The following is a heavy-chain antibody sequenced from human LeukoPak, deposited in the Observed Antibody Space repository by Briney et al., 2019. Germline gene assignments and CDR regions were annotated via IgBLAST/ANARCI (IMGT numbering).Heavy chain of an antibody. D-gene: IGHD3-22*01. J-gene: IGHJ4*02. CDR1: GFTFSSYS. CDR3: ARDSAPFRYDSCGYPVDY. CDR2: ISGSSSYV. Sequence: GGSLRLSCAASGFTFSSYSMNWVRQAPGEGLEWVSSISGSSSYVYYADSVKGRFTISRDNAKNSLYLQMNSLRAEDTAVYYCARDSAPFRYDSCGYPVDYWGQGTLVTVSS. V-gene: IGHV3-21*01.